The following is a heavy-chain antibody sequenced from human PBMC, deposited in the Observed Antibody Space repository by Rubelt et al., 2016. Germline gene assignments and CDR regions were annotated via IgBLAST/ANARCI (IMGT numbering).Heavy chain of an antibody. CDR2: ISYDGSNK. CDR1: A. V-gene: IGHV3-30*04. J-gene: IGHJ5*02. Sequence: AMHWVRQAPGKGLEWVAVISYDGSNKYYADSVKGRFTISRDNSKNTLYLQMNSLRAEDTAVYYCARDGAAAELAGDNWFDPWGQGTLVTVSS. CDR3: ARDGAAAELAGDNWFDP. D-gene: IGHD6-13*01.